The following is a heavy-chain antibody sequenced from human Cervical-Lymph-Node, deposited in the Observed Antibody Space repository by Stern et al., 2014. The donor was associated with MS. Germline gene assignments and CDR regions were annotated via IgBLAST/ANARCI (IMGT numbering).Heavy chain of an antibody. CDR1: GGTFSSYA. D-gene: IGHD6-19*01. Sequence: VQLLESGAEVKKPGSSVKVSCKASGGTFSSYAISWVRQAPGQGLEWMGGIIPIFGTANYAQKFQGRVTITADKSTSTAYMELSSLRSEDTAVYYCARVEGYSSGWYYYYYGMDVWGQGTTVTVSS. CDR3: ARVEGYSSGWYYYYYGMDV. V-gene: IGHV1-69*06. J-gene: IGHJ6*02. CDR2: IIPIFGTA.